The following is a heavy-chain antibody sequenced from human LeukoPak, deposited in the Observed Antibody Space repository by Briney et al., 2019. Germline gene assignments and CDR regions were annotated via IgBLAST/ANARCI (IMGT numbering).Heavy chain of an antibody. V-gene: IGHV4-34*01. CDR2: INHGGGT. J-gene: IGHJ4*02. Sequence: SETLSLTCAGYGGSFSDYLWNWIRQPPGKGLEWIGEINHGGGTRYNPSLKSRVTISVDTSKNQFSLKPSSVTAADTAVYYCARDLPDSSSSGYWGQGTLVTVSS. CDR1: GGSFSDYL. CDR3: ARDLPDSSSSGY. D-gene: IGHD6-6*01.